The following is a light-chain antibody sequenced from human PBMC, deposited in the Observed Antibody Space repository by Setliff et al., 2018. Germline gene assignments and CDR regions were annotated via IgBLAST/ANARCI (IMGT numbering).Light chain of an antibody. J-gene: IGLJ1*01. CDR1: GAGFT. CDR3: QSYAGGLGGYV. CDR2: HNN. Sequence: QSVLTQPPSVSGAPGQRVSISCTGIGAGFTVHWYQQLSTTAPILLISHNNNRPSGVPDRFSGSRSGTSASLVITGLQAEDEADYYCQSYAGGLGGYVFGGGTKVTVL. V-gene: IGLV1-40*01.